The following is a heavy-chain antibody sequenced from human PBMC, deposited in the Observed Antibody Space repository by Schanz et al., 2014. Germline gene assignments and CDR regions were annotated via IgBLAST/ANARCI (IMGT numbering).Heavy chain of an antibody. CDR2: INPSSGTT. V-gene: IGHV1-46*03. J-gene: IGHJ4*02. D-gene: IGHD2-2*01. CDR1: GYTFTSYY. CDR3: ARGGFSDSTSFDS. Sequence: QVQLVQSGAEVKKPGASVKVSCKASGYTFTSYYMHWVRQAPGQGLEWMGIINPSSGTTRIAQNFQGRLTMTRDTSTSTVNMELSSLRSEDTAVYYCARGGFSDSTSFDSWGQGTLVTGSS.